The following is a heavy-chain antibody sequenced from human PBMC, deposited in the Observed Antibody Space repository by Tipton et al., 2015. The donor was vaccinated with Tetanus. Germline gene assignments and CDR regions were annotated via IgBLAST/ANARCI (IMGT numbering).Heavy chain of an antibody. CDR1: GGSISSGGFF. CDR2: ISYSGST. D-gene: IGHD3-3*01. Sequence: LRLSCTVSGGSISSGGFFWNWIRQSPGKGLEWLGYISYSGSTNSNYSLKSRITISQDTSKNQFSLKLTSVTAADTAVYYCARANYDFPKKGPFDSWGQGTQVIVSS. V-gene: IGHV4-61*08. J-gene: IGHJ4*02. CDR3: ARANYDFPKKGPFDS.